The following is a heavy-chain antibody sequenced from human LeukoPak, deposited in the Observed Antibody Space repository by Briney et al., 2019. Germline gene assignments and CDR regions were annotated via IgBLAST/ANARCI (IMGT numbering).Heavy chain of an antibody. CDR2: IYPGDSDT. CDR1: GYSFTTYW. Sequence: ESPELSCKGSGYSFTTYWIAWVRQMPGKGLEWMGIIYPGDSDTRYSPSFQGQVTISADKSISTAYLQWSSLKASDAAMYYCARQDGRALYYFDFWGQGTMVTVSS. V-gene: IGHV5-51*01. J-gene: IGHJ4*02. CDR3: ARQDGRALYYFDF. D-gene: IGHD5-24*01.